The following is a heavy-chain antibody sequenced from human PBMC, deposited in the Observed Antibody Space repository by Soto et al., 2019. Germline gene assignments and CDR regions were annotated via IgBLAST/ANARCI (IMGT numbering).Heavy chain of an antibody. Sequence: EVQLLESGGGLVQPGGSLRLSSSASGFTFSNYAMSWVRQAPGKGLEWVSGISASGATTYYEDSVKGRFTISRDNSKNTLYLPMYSLRAEDTGVYFCAQDGGTGTPRWFDPWGQGTVVTVSS. CDR3: AQDGGTGTPRWFDP. V-gene: IGHV3-23*01. D-gene: IGHD1-1*01. CDR2: ISASGATT. CDR1: GFTFSNYA. J-gene: IGHJ5*02.